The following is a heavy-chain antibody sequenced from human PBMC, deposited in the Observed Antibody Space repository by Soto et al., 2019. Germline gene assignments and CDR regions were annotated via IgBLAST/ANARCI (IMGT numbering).Heavy chain of an antibody. CDR1: GFTFSNYA. V-gene: IGHV3-23*01. CDR2: ISTSDDKA. CDR3: ARTVADWELLYN. D-gene: IGHD1-26*01. Sequence: PGGSLRLSCAASGFTFSNYAMSWARQAPGQGLVWVSGISTSDDKAYYADSVKGRFTISRDNAKNTMYLQMNGLRAEDTAVYYSARTVADWELLYNWGQGTLVTVSS. J-gene: IGHJ4*02.